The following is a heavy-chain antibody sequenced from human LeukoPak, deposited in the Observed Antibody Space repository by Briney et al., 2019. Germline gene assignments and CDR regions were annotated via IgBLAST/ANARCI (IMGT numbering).Heavy chain of an antibody. J-gene: IGHJ3*02. V-gene: IGHV5-51*01. Sequence: GESLKISCKGSGYSFTSYWIGWVRQMPGKGLEWMGIIYPGDSDTRCSPSFQGQVTISADKSISTAYLQWSSLKASDTAMYYCARSVMTGYYFDAFDIWGQGTMVTVSS. CDR3: ARSVMTGYYFDAFDI. CDR2: IYPGDSDT. CDR1: GYSFTSYW. D-gene: IGHD3-9*01.